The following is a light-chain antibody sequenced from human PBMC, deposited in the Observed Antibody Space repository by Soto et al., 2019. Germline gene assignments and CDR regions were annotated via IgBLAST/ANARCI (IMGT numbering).Light chain of an antibody. V-gene: IGLV2-11*01. CDR3: CSYAGSYTYV. CDR1: SSDVGGYNY. J-gene: IGLJ1*01. CDR2: DVT. Sequence: QSALTQPRSVSGSPGQSVTISCTGTSSDVGGYNYVSWYQHHPGKAPKLMIYDVTKRPSGVRDRFSASKSGNTACLTISGLQAEDEADYYCCSYAGSYTYVFGTGTKVTVL.